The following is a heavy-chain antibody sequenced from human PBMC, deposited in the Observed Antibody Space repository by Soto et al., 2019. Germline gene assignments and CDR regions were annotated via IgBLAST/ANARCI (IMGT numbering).Heavy chain of an antibody. CDR1: GGSISSGGYY. V-gene: IGHV4-31*03. CDR3: ARGGTYYDYVWGSYREDASDI. CDR2: IYYSGST. J-gene: IGHJ3*02. D-gene: IGHD3-16*02. Sequence: QVQLQESGPGLVKPSQTLSLTCTVSGGSISSGGYYWSWIRQHPGKGLEWIGYIYYSGSTYYNPSLKSRVTISVDTSKNQFSLKLSSVTAADTAVYYCARGGTYYDYVWGSYREDASDIWGQGTMVTVSS.